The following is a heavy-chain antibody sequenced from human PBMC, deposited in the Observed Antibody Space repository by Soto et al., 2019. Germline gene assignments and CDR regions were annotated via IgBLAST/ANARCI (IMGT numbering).Heavy chain of an antibody. Sequence: GSMRLSCAASGFTFSSNWMHWVRQAPGKGLVWVSRINSDGSSTSYADSVKGRATISRDNAKNTLYLRMNSLRVEDTAVYYCVRVTIRRGMDVWGQGTTVTVSS. J-gene: IGHJ6*02. CDR1: GFTFSSNW. CDR2: INSDGSST. CDR3: VRVTIRRGMDV. D-gene: IGHD6-6*01. V-gene: IGHV3-74*01.